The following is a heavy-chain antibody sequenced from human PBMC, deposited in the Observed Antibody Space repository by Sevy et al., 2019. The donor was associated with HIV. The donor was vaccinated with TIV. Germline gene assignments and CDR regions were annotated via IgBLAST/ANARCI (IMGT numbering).Heavy chain of an antibody. D-gene: IGHD3-10*01. Sequence: GGSLRLSCAASGFTFSSYAMHWVRQAPGKGLEWVAVISYDGSNKYYADSVKGRFTISRDNSKNTLYLQMNSLGAEDTAVYYCAREKIYGSGSRYPAHYYYGMDVWGQGTTVTVSS. J-gene: IGHJ6*02. V-gene: IGHV3-30*04. CDR3: AREKIYGSGSRYPAHYYYGMDV. CDR1: GFTFSSYA. CDR2: ISYDGSNK.